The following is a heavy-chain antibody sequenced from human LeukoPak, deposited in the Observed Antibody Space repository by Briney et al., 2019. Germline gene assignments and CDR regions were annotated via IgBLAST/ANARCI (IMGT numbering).Heavy chain of an antibody. CDR1: GFSFSSYA. V-gene: IGHV3-23*01. CDR2: ISHSGGST. CDR3: ANRYSYGYGGPSDY. Sequence: GGSLRLSCAASGFSFSSYAMNWVRQAPGKGLEWVSAISHSGGSTYYADSVKGRFTISRDNSKNTLSLHMNSLRAEDTAVYYCANRYSYGYGGPSDYWGQGTLVTVSS. J-gene: IGHJ4*02. D-gene: IGHD5-18*01.